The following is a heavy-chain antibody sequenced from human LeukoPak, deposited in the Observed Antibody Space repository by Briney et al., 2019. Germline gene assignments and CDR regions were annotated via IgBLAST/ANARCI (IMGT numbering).Heavy chain of an antibody. Sequence: SETLSLTCAVSGGSISSSNWWSWVRQPPGKGLEWIGEIYHSGSTNYNPSLKSRVTISVDKSKNQFSLKLSSVTAADTAVYYCARVHYDILTGTVNFHYWGQGTLVTVSS. CDR3: ARVHYDILTGTVNFHY. V-gene: IGHV4-4*02. CDR2: IYHSGST. D-gene: IGHD3-9*01. CDR1: GGSISSSNW. J-gene: IGHJ4*02.